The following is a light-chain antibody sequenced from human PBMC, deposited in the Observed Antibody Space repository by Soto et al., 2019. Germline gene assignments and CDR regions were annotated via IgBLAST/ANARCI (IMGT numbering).Light chain of an antibody. CDR2: XXX. Sequence: SYELTQPPSVSVSPGQTASITCSGDKLGDKYACWYQQKPGQSPXLVXXXXXXXXSGIPERFSGSKSGNTATLTISGTQAXXXXXXXXXXXXXSXPXVFGGGTKVTVL. CDR1: KLGDKY. V-gene: IGLV3-1*01. CDR3: XXXXXSXPXV. J-gene: IGLJ2*01.